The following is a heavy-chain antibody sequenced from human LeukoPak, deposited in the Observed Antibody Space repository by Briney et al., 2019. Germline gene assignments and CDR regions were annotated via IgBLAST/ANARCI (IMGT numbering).Heavy chain of an antibody. V-gene: IGHV1-2*02. Sequence: ASVKVSCKASGYTFTGYYMHWVRQAPGQGLEWMGWINPNSGGTNYAQKFQGRVTMTRDTSADTAYMELSSLRSEDTAVYYCATLPPRFLSRYADYWGQGTLVTVSS. CDR2: INPNSGGT. J-gene: IGHJ4*02. D-gene: IGHD3-3*01. CDR3: ATLPPRFLSRYADY. CDR1: GYTFTGYY.